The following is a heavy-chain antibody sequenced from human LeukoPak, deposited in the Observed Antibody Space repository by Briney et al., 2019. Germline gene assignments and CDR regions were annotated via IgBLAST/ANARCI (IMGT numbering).Heavy chain of an antibody. CDR3: AKDAQRGFDYSNSLEY. CDR1: GFTYSHYG. V-gene: IGHV3-33*06. CDR2: IWSDGTEK. D-gene: IGHD4-11*01. J-gene: IGHJ4*02. Sequence: PGRSLRLSCTASGFTYSHYGMHWVRQAPGKGLEWVAVIWSDGTEKYYADAVKGRFTISRDNSRNTLYLQMNSLRGEDTAVYYCAKDAQRGFDYSNSLEYWGQETLVTVSS.